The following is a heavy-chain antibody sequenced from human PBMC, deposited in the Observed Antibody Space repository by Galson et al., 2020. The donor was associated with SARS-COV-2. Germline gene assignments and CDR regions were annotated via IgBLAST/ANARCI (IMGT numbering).Heavy chain of an antibody. Sequence: GGSLRLSCAASGFTFSSYSMNWVRQAPGKGLEWVSSISSSSSYIYYADSVKGRFTISRDNAKNSLYLQMNSLRAEDTAVYYCARDGGTMVRGTWDYYYGMDVWGQGTTVTVSS. V-gene: IGHV3-21*01. CDR3: ARDGGTMVRGTWDYYYGMDV. CDR1: GFTFSSYS. J-gene: IGHJ6*02. D-gene: IGHD3-10*01. CDR2: ISSSSSYI.